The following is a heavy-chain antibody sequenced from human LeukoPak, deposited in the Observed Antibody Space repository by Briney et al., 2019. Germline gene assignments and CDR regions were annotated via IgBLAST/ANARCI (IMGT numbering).Heavy chain of an antibody. V-gene: IGHV3-7*01. J-gene: IGHJ3*02. CDR3: ARDLYSGDLVAFDI. CDR2: IKQDGSEK. Sequence: GGSLRLSCAASGFTFSDYWMSWVRQAPGKGLEWVANIKQDGSEKYYVDSVKGRFTISRDNAKNSLYLQMNSLRAEDTAVYYCARDLYSGDLVAFDIWGQGTMVTVSS. CDR1: GFTFSDYW. D-gene: IGHD3-10*01.